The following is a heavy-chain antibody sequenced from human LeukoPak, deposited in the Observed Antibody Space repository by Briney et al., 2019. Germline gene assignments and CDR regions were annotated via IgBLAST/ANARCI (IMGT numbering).Heavy chain of an antibody. J-gene: IGHJ4*02. Sequence: PSETLSLTYAVYGGSFSGYYWSWIRQPPGKGLEWIGEINHSGSTNYNPSLKSRVTISVDTSKNQFSLKLSSVTAADTAVYYCAIPSSGRVKAFDYWGQGTLVTVSS. CDR3: AIPSSGRVKAFDY. D-gene: IGHD3-3*01. V-gene: IGHV4-34*01. CDR2: INHSGST. CDR1: GGSFSGYY.